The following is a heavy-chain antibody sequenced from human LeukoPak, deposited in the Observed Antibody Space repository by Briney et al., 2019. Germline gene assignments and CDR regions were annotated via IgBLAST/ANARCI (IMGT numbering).Heavy chain of an antibody. J-gene: IGHJ4*02. V-gene: IGHV4-39*01. CDR3: ARQGGIAAAGSIDY. CDR2: IYYSGST. Sequence: SETLSLTCTVSGGSISSSSYYWGWIRQPPGKGLEWIGSIYYSGSTYYNPSLKSRVTISVDTSKNQFSLKLSSVTAADTAVYYCARQGGIAAAGSIDYWGQGTLVTVSS. D-gene: IGHD6-13*01. CDR1: GGSISSSSYY.